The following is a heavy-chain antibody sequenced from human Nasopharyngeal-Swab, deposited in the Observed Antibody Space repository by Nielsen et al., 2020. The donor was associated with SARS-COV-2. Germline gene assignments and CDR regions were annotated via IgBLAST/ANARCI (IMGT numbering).Heavy chain of an antibody. V-gene: IGHV3-64D*06. Sequence: VRQAPGKGLEYVSAISSSGGSTYYADSVKGRFTISRDNSKNTLYLQMSSLRAEDTAVYYCVKVPYGSGSYPSYYFDYWGQGTLVTVSS. D-gene: IGHD3-10*01. J-gene: IGHJ4*02. CDR3: VKVPYGSGSYPSYYFDY. CDR2: ISSSGGST.